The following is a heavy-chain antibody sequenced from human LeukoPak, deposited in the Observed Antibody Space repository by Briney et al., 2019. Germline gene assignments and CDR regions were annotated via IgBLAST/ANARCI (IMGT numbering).Heavy chain of an antibody. CDR2: ISWNSGSI. CDR1: GFTFDDYA. D-gene: IGHD6-19*01. V-gene: IGHV3-9*01. CDR3: AKDRGDSSGWYVDY. Sequence: PGRSLRLSCAASGFTFDDYAMHWVRQAPGKGLEWVSGISWNSGSIGYADSVKGRFTISRDNAKNSLYLQMNSLRAEDTALYYCAKDRGDSSGWYVDYWGQGTLVTVSS. J-gene: IGHJ4*02.